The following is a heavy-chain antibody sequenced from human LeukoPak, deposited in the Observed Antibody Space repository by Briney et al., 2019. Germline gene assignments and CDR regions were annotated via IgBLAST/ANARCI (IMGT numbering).Heavy chain of an antibody. V-gene: IGHV3-21*01. CDR1: GFTFSGYS. D-gene: IGHD1-26*01. J-gene: IGHJ4*02. CDR2: ISSSSSYI. CDR3: ARVSRRWEPTGHFDY. Sequence: GGSLRLSCAASGFTFSGYSMNWVRQAPGKGLEWVSSISSSSSYIYYADSVKGRFTISRDNAKNSLYLQMNSLRAEDTAVYYCARVSRRWEPTGHFDYWGQGTLVTVSS.